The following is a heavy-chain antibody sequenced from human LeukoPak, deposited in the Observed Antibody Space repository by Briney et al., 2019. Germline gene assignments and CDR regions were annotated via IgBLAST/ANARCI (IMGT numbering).Heavy chain of an antibody. CDR2: IYTSGST. J-gene: IGHJ2*01. CDR3: ASPHLGDYNLLTPYWYFDL. D-gene: IGHD4-17*01. V-gene: IGHV4-61*02. CDR1: GGSISSGSYY. Sequence: SQTLSLTCTVSGGSISSGSYYWSWIRQPAGKGLEWIGRIYTSGSTNYNPSLKSRVTISVDTSKNQFSLKLSSVTAADTAVYYCASPHLGDYNLLTPYWYFDLWGRGTLVTVSS.